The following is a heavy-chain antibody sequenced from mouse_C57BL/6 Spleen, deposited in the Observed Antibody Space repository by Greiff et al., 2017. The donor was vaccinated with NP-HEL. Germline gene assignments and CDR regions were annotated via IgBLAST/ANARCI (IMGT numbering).Heavy chain of an antibody. CDR3: ARHEGYDYVLDY. Sequence: LVESGAELVKPGASVKLSCKASGYTFTEYPIHWVKQRSGQGLEWIGWFYPGSGSIKYNEKFRDKATLTADKSSSTVYMDLSRLTSEDSAVYFCARHEGYDYVLDYWGQGTTLTVSS. CDR2: FYPGSGSI. J-gene: IGHJ2*01. V-gene: IGHV1-62-2*01. D-gene: IGHD2-4*01. CDR1: GYTFTEYP.